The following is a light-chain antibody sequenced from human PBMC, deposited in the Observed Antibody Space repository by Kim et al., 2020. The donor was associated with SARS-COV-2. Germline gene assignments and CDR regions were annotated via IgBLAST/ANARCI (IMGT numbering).Light chain of an antibody. V-gene: IGLV1-44*01. CDR2: SNN. Sequence: GQRVTISCSGSSSNIGSNTVNWYQQLPGTAPKLLFCSNNQRPSGVPDRFSVAKSGTSASLAISGLQSEDEADYYCAAWDDSLNGYVFGTGTKVTVL. CDR1: SSNIGSNT. CDR3: AAWDDSLNGYV. J-gene: IGLJ1*01.